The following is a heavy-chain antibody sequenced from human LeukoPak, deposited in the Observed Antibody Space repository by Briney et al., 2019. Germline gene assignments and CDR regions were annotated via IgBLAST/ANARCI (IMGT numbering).Heavy chain of an antibody. V-gene: IGHV3-53*01. J-gene: IGHJ4*02. CDR1: GFTVSSNY. D-gene: IGHD3-22*01. Sequence: GGSLRLSCAASGFTVSSNYMSWVRQAPGKGLEWVSVIYSGGSTYYADSVKGRFTISRDNSKNTLYLQMNSLRAEDTAVYYCAVCDSSGYGFNYWGQGTLVTVSS. CDR3: AVCDSSGYGFNY. CDR2: IYSGGST.